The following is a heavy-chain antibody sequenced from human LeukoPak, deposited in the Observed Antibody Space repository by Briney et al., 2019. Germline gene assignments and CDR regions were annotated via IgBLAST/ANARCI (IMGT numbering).Heavy chain of an antibody. D-gene: IGHD1-7*01. J-gene: IGHJ6*03. CDR1: GGSISSYY. CDR2: ISTSGST. Sequence: PSETLSLTCTVWGGSISSYYWSWIRQPPGEGLEWLGYISTSGSTSYNPSLKSRVTISVDTSENQFSLNLISVTAADTAMYYCARQLELLSGVYYYYYMDVWGKGTTVTVSS. V-gene: IGHV4-4*09. CDR3: ARQLELLSGVYYYYYMDV.